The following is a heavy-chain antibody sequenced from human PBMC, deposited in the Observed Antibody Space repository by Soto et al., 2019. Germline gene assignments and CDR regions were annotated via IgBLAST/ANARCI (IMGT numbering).Heavy chain of an antibody. V-gene: IGHV4-4*07. CDR1: GGSISSYY. J-gene: IGHJ6*02. CDR2: IYASGST. D-gene: IGHD2-2*01. Sequence: SETLSLTCTVSGGSISSYYWSWIRQPAGKGLEWIGRIYASGSTNYNPSLKSRVTMSVDTSKKQFSLSLSSVTAADTAVYYCARSHCDRTSCYGYGMDVWGQGTTLTVSS. CDR3: ARSHCDRTSCYGYGMDV.